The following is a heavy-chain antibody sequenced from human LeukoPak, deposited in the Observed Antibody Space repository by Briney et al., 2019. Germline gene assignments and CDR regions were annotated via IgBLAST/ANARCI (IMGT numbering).Heavy chain of an antibody. CDR1: GGSISSSSYY. V-gene: IGHV4-39*07. Sequence: PSETLSLTCTVSGGSISSSSYYWGWIRQPPGKGLEWIGSIYYSGSTYYNPSLKSRVTISVDTSKNQFSLKLSSVTAADTAVYYCARDWDEFGELSAPFDYWGQGTLVTVSS. J-gene: IGHJ4*02. D-gene: IGHD3-10*01. CDR3: ARDWDEFGELSAPFDY. CDR2: IYYSGST.